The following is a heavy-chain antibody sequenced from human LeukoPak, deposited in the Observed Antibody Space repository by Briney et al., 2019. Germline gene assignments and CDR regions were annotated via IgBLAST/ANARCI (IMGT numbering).Heavy chain of an antibody. Sequence: SETLSLTCTVSGGSISSSSYYWGWIRQPPGKGLEWIGSIYYSGSTYYNPSLKSRVTISVDTSKNQFSLKVRSVTAADTAVYYCAGPQLWHLDHWGQGALVTVSS. CDR1: GGSISSSSYY. V-gene: IGHV4-39*07. D-gene: IGHD3-16*01. J-gene: IGHJ4*02. CDR3: AGPQLWHLDH. CDR2: IYYSGST.